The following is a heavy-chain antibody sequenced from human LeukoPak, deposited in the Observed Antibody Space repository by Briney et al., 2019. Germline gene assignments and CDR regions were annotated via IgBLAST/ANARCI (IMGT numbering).Heavy chain of an antibody. D-gene: IGHD2-2*01. CDR1: GGSFSGYY. CDR3: ARGSSTSCYTFDY. J-gene: IGHJ4*02. Sequence: SETLSLTCAVYGGSFSGYYWSWIRQPPGKGLEWIGEINHSGSTNYNPSLKSRVTISVDTSKNQLSLKLSSVTAADTAVYYCARGSSTSCYTFDYWGQGTLVTVSS. CDR2: INHSGST. V-gene: IGHV4-34*01.